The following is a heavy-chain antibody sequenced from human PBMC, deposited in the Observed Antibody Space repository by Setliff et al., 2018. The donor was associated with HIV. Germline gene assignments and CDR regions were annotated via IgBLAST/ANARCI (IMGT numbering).Heavy chain of an antibody. J-gene: IGHJ2*01. D-gene: IGHD5-12*01. CDR1: DDSFSNYD. Sequence: PSETLSLTCVVSDDSFSNYDWTWIRQSPGKALEWIGYISSSGTTYYNPSLKSRVTISVDTSKNQFSLKLSSVTAADTAVYHCARPSTGGGYNYWYFDLWGRGTLVTVSS. V-gene: IGHV4-59*04. CDR2: ISSSGTT. CDR3: ARPSTGGGYNYWYFDL.